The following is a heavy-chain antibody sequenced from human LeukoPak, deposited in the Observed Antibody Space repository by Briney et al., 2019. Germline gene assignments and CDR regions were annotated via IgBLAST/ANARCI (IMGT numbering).Heavy chain of an antibody. CDR2: INQDGSEK. CDR3: AREIPVAGKRSWFDP. J-gene: IGHJ5*02. V-gene: IGHV3-7*04. CDR1: GFPLGVSW. D-gene: IGHD6-19*01. Sequence: GGSLRLSCVPSGFPLGVSWMTWVGRGPVKGLESVANINQDGSEKNYVDSVKGRFSVSRDNAKNSLYLYINSLRVEDTAIYYCAREIPVAGKRSWFDPWGQGTLVTVSS.